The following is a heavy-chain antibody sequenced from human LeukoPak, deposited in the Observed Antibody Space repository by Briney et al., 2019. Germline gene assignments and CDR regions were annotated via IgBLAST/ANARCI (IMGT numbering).Heavy chain of an antibody. Sequence: GGSLRLSCAASGFTFSSYGMHWVRQAPGKGLEWVAIIWYDGSNKYYADSVKGRFTVSKDNSKNTLYLQMNSLRAEDTSVYYCATDQYHLPDYWGQGTLVTVSS. CDR2: IWYDGSNK. V-gene: IGHV3-33*01. CDR3: ATDQYHLPDY. CDR1: GFTFSSYG. D-gene: IGHD2-2*01. J-gene: IGHJ4*02.